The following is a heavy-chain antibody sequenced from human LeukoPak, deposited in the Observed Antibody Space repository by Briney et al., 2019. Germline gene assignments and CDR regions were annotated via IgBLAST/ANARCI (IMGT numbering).Heavy chain of an antibody. J-gene: IGHJ4*02. CDR1: GFTFSSYG. CDR3: AKSVGANTYFFDY. Sequence: GGSLRLSCAASGFTFSSYGMHWVRQAPGKGLEWVAFIRYDGSNKYYADSVKGRLTISRDNSKNTLYLQMNSLRAEDTAVFYCAKSVGANTYFFDYWGQGTLVTVSP. V-gene: IGHV3-30*02. CDR2: IRYDGSNK. D-gene: IGHD1-26*01.